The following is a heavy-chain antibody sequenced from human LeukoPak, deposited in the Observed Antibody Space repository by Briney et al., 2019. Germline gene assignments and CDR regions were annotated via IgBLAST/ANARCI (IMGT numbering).Heavy chain of an antibody. CDR2: ISGSGGST. D-gene: IGHD2-15*01. CDR3: AKPASRYCSGGSCRFDY. V-gene: IGHV3-23*01. CDR1: GFTVSSNS. Sequence: SGGSLRLSCTVSGFTVSSNSMSWVRQAPGKGLEWVSAISGSGGSTYYADSVKGRFTISRDNSKNTLYLQMNSLRAEDTAVYYCAKPASRYCSGGSCRFDYWGQGTLVTVSS. J-gene: IGHJ4*02.